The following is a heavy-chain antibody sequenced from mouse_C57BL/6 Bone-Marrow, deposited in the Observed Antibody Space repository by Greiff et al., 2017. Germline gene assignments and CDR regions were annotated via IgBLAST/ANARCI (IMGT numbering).Heavy chain of an antibody. Sequence: QVQLKESGAELVRPGTSVTMSCKASGYTFTNYWIGWAKQRPGHGLEWIGDIYPGGGYTNYNEKFKGKATLTADKSSSTAYMQFSSLTSEDSAIXYCARCGYGGGFAYWGQGTLVTVSA. D-gene: IGHD2-2*01. CDR3: ARCGYGGGFAY. V-gene: IGHV1-63*01. J-gene: IGHJ3*01. CDR1: GYTFTNYW. CDR2: IYPGGGYT.